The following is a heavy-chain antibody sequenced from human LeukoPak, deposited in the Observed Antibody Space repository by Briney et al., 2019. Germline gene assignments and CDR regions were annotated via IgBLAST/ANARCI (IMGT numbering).Heavy chain of an antibody. CDR1: GGTFSSYA. CDR2: IIPIIGIA. Sequence: GASVKLSCKASGGTFSSYAISWVRQAPGQGLEWMGRIIPIIGIANYAQKFKGRVTITADKSTSKAYMELSSLRSEDTAVYYCASRLRSIAARSGDYWGQGTLVTVSS. CDR3: ASRLRSIAARSGDY. D-gene: IGHD6-6*01. J-gene: IGHJ4*02. V-gene: IGHV1-69*04.